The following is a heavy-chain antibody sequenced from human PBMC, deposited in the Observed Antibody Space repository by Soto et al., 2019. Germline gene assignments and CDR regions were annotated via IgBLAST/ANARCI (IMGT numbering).Heavy chain of an antibody. CDR2: IYHSGST. V-gene: IGHV4-38-2*02. J-gene: IGHJ4*02. CDR1: GYSISSCYY. Sequence: PSETLSLTCAVSGYSISSCYYWGWIRQPPGKGLEWIGSIYHSGSTYYNPSLKSRVTISVDTSKNQFSLKLSSVTAADTAVYYCARDRAMIVVVMQGFDYWGQGTLVTVSS. D-gene: IGHD3-22*01. CDR3: ARDRAMIVVVMQGFDY.